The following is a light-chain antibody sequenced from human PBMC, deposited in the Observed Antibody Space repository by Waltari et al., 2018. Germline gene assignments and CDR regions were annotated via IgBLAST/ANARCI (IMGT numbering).Light chain of an antibody. CDR2: EVT. CDR3: SSFTTTSTVV. CDR1: SSDIDNYNY. J-gene: IGLJ2*01. V-gene: IGLV2-14*01. Sequence: QSALTQPASVSGSPGQSITISCTATSSDIDNYNYLSWYQHHPGKAPKLLIYEVTYRPSGVSNRFSGSRSGSTASLTISGLQDEDEADYYCSSFTTTSTVVFGGGTKLTVL.